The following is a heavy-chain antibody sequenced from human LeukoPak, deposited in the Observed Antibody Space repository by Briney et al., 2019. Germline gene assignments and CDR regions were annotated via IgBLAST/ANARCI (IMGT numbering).Heavy chain of an antibody. CDR3: ARHGPPTASLCSFDI. D-gene: IGHD4-17*01. J-gene: IGHJ3*02. Sequence: GESLKISFKASGYTFANFRIGWVRQMPGKGLEWMGIIFPRDSHTRYSPSFQAQVSISADKSIDTAYLQWSSLKASDTAMYYCARHGPPTASLCSFDIWGQGTMVTVSS. CDR1: GYTFANFR. V-gene: IGHV5-51*01. CDR2: IFPRDSHT.